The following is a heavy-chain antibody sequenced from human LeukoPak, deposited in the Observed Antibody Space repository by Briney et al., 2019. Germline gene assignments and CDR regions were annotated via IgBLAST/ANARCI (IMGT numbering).Heavy chain of an antibody. CDR2: ITGSGDDT. Sequence: GGSLRLSCAASGFTFTSQGMAWVRQAPAKGLEWVSAITGSGDDTYYADSVKGRFTISRNNSKNTLYLQMNSLSAEDTAVYYCAKMQGYFDLWGRGTLVTVSS. V-gene: IGHV3-23*01. CDR1: GFTFTSQG. CDR3: AKMQGYFDL. J-gene: IGHJ2*01.